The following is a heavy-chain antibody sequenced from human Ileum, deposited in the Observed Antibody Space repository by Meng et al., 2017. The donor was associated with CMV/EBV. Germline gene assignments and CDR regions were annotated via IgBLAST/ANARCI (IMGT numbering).Heavy chain of an antibody. D-gene: IGHD2-15*01. CDR1: GFTFSSYS. V-gene: IGHV3-21*01. CDR3: ARGLEGKLLAPFDY. J-gene: IGHJ4*02. CDR2: ISTSNNYI. Sequence: GESLKSSCAASGFTFSSYSMSWVRQAPGKGLEWVSSISTSNNYIYYADSVKGRFTISRDNAKNSLFLQMDSLRAEDTAVYYCARGLEGKLLAPFDYWGQGTLVT.